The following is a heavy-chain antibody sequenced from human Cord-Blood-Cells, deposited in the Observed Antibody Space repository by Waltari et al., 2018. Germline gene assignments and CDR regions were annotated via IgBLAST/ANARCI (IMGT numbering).Heavy chain of an antibody. CDR2: INAGNGNT. Sequence: QVQLVQSGAEVKKPGASVKVSCKASGYTFTSYAMHWVRQAPGQRLEWMGGINAGNGNTKYSQKFQGRVTITRDTSASTAYMELSSLRSEDTAVYYCARAEIGGYWYFDLWGRGTLVTVSS. CDR1: GYTFTSYA. CDR3: ARAEIGGYWYFDL. D-gene: IGHD3-16*01. V-gene: IGHV1-3*01. J-gene: IGHJ2*01.